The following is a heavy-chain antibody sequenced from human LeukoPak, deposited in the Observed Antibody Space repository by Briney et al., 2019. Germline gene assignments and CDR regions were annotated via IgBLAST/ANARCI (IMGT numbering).Heavy chain of an antibody. CDR3: ARRVLLWFGESAFDI. CDR2: INPNSGGT. CDR1: GYTFTGYY. J-gene: IGHJ3*02. Sequence: ASVKVSCEASGYTFTGYYMHWVRQAPGQGLEWMGRINPNSGGTNYAQKFQGRVTMTRDTSISTAYMELSRLRSDDTAVYYCARRVLLWFGESAFDIWGQGTMVTVSS. V-gene: IGHV1-2*06. D-gene: IGHD3-10*01.